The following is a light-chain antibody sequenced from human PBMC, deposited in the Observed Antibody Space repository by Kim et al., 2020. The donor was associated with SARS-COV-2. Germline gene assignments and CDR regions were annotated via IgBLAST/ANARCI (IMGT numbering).Light chain of an antibody. Sequence: KTVTISCTRTSGSIAGNYVQWYQQRPGSAPTTVIYEDNQRPSGVPDRFSGSIDSSSNSASLTISGVRTEDEAEYYCQSYDSSALYVCGTGTKVTVL. V-gene: IGLV6-57*03. CDR3: QSYDSSALYV. CDR1: SGSIAGNY. CDR2: EDN. J-gene: IGLJ1*01.